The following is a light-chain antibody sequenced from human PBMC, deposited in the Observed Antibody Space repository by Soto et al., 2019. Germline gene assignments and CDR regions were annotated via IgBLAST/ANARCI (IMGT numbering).Light chain of an antibody. CDR3: SSYTSGNTAYV. CDR1: SSDIGTYIY. CDR2: EVG. V-gene: IGLV2-14*01. Sequence: QSALTQPASVSGSPGQSITISCTGTSSDIGTYIYVSWYLQHPGKAPKLLIYEVGNRPSGVSNRFSGSKSGTTASLTISGLQAEDEADYYCSSYTSGNTAYVFGTGTKVTVL. J-gene: IGLJ1*01.